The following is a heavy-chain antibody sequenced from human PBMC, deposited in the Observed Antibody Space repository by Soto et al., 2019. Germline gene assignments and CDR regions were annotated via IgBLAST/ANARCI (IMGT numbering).Heavy chain of an antibody. CDR2: ISISSGTTI. CDR3: ARGPGNGHFFDY. CDR1: GFIFSNYP. V-gene: IGHV3-48*02. D-gene: IGHD2-8*01. J-gene: IGHJ4*02. Sequence: EVQLVESGGGLVQPGGSLRLSCAASGFIFSNYPLNWVRQAPGKGLEWISYISISSGTTIYYADSVRGRFTISRDNAKNSVYLQMNSLRDEDTAVYYCARGPGNGHFFDYWGQGTPVTVSS.